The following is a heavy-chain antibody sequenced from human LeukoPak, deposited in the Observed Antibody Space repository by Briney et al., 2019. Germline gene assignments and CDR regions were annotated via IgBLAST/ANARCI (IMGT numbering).Heavy chain of an antibody. CDR1: GFTFSNYA. CDR3: ASYYISSFLRTGYFDY. CDR2: ISGSGGST. V-gene: IGHV3-23*01. Sequence: SGGSLRLSCAASGFTFSNYAMSWVRQAPGKGLEWVSAISGSGGSTFYADSVKGRFTISRDNSKNTLYLQMNSLRAEDTAVYYCASYYISSFLRTGYFDYWGQGTLVTVSS. J-gene: IGHJ4*02. D-gene: IGHD6-13*01.